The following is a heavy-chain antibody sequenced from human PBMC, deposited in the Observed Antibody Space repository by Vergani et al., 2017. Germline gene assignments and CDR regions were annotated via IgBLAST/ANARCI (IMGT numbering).Heavy chain of an antibody. D-gene: IGHD6-13*01. CDR1: GFTFSSYG. V-gene: IGHV3-33*01. CDR3: AASSRWYVGRFDY. CDR2: IWYDGSNK. Sequence: QVQLVESGGGVVQPGRSLRLSCAASGFTFSSYGMHWVRQAPGKGLEWVAVIWYDGSNKYYADSVKGRFTISRDNSKNTLYLQMNSLRAEDTAVYYCAASSRWYVGRFDYWGQGTLVTVSS. J-gene: IGHJ4*02.